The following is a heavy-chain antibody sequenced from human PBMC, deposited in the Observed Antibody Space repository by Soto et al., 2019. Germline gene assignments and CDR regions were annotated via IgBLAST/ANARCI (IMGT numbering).Heavy chain of an antibody. CDR2: FSGGGGGT. J-gene: IGHJ5*02. CDR1: GFIISDYG. V-gene: IGHV3-23*04. Sequence: EVQLVESGGGLVKPGGSLRLSCAVSGFIISDYGVTWVRQAPGKGLEWVSGFSGGGGGTFYADSVKGRFTISRDDPKNTAYLQMNSLGAEDTAVYYCVRWNGFGDRWGQGTLVTVSS. CDR3: VRWNGFGDR. D-gene: IGHD1-1*01.